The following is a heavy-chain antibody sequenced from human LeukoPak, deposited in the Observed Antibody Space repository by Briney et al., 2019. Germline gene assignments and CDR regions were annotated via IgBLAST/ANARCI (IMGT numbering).Heavy chain of an antibody. CDR1: GFTFSNYV. D-gene: IGHD2-15*01. J-gene: IGHJ4*02. CDR2: ITASGDST. V-gene: IGHV3-23*01. Sequence: PGGSLRLSCVASGFTFSNYVIIWVRQAPGKGLEWVSGITASGDSTYYGDSVKGRFTMSRDNSKNTVYLQMNSLRVDDTAVYYCARRDIVVVVSASDYWGQGTLVTVSS. CDR3: ARRDIVVVVSASDY.